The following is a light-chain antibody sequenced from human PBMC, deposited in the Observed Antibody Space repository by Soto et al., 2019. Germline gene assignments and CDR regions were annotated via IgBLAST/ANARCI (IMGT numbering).Light chain of an antibody. V-gene: IGKV3-11*01. Sequence: EIVLTQSPATLSLSPGERATLSCRASQSIGNALAWYRQKPGQAPRLLIYDASNRATGIPARFSGSGSGTDFTLTISSLEPEDFAVYYCQQRGNWPPISFGQGTRLEIK. CDR3: QQRGNWPPIS. J-gene: IGKJ5*01. CDR2: DAS. CDR1: QSIGNA.